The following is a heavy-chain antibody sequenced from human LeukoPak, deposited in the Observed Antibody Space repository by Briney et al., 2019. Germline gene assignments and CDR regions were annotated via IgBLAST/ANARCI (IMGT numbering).Heavy chain of an antibody. CDR2: IIPIFGIA. D-gene: IGHD5-12*01. J-gene: IGHJ4*02. V-gene: IGHV1-69*04. Sequence: GASVKVSCKASGGTFSSYAISWVRQAPGQGLEWMGRIIPIFGIANYAQKFQGRVTITADKSTSTAYMELSSLRSEDTAVYYCAREQEIGWKGARIEWYFDYWGQGTLVTVSS. CDR3: AREQEIGWKGARIEWYFDY. CDR1: GGTFSSYA.